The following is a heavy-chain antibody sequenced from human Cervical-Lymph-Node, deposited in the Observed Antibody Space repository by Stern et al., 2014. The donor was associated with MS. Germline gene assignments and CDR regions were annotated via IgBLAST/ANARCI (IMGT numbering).Heavy chain of an antibody. V-gene: IGHV1-2*02. CDR1: GYTFTDYS. Sequence: VQLVESGAEVKKPGASVKISCKASGYTFTDYSIHWVRQAPGQGLEWLGWINTNGGGTNPAQKFQDRISLTRYPSISTVYMGLSRLTSDDTAFYYCARDTGLYYDSRDCIGPWGQGTKVIVSS. D-gene: IGHD3-16*01. CDR3: ARDTGLYYDSRDCIGP. CDR2: INTNGGGT. J-gene: IGHJ3*01.